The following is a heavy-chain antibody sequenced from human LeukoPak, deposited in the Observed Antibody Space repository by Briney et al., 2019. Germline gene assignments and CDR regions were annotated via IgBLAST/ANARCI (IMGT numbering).Heavy chain of an antibody. J-gene: IGHJ4*02. CDR2: ISSSSATI. CDR1: GFTFNTYS. CDR3: ARGRDLFDS. V-gene: IGHV3-48*04. Sequence: GGSLRLSCVASGFTFNTYSMNWFRQAPGKGLEWISYISSSSATIYYADSVTGRFTISRDNAKNSLYLQMNSLRAEDTAVYYCARGRDLFDSGGQGTLVIVSS.